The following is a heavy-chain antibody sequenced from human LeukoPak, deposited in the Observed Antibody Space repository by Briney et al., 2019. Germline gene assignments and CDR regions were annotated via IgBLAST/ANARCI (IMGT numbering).Heavy chain of an antibody. CDR3: ASFETVAAKPFDY. D-gene: IGHD6-19*01. CDR1: GFTFSSYS. Sequence: GGSLRLSCAASGFTFSSYSMNWVRQAPGKGLEWVSSISGNSIYIYYADSVKGRLTISRDNAKNSLYLQMNRLRVADTAVYYCASFETVAAKPFDYWGQGPLVTVSS. V-gene: IGHV3-21*01. CDR2: ISGNSIYI. J-gene: IGHJ4*02.